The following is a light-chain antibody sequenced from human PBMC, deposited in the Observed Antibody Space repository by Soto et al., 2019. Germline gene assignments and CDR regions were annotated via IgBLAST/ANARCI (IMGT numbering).Light chain of an antibody. CDR3: QQHDILPIT. CDR2: DAS. J-gene: IGKJ5*01. CDR1: QTVRNNY. V-gene: IGKV3-20*01. Sequence: EIVLTQSPGTLSLSPGERATLSCRASQTVRNNYLAWYQQKPGQAPRLLIYDASSRATGIPDRFSGGGSGTDFTLTISRLEPEDFALYYCQQHDILPITFGQGTRLEIK.